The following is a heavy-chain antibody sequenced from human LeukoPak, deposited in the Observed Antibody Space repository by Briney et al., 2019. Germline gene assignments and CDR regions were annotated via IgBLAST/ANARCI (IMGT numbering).Heavy chain of an antibody. D-gene: IGHD3-22*01. Sequence: PGGSLRLSCAASGFTFSDYYMSWVRQAPGKGLERVSAISGSGGSAYYADSVKGRFTISRDNSKNTLYLQMNSLRAEDTAVYYCAKASAMIVVVSKRFDYWGQGTLVTVSS. V-gene: IGHV3-23*01. CDR2: ISGSGGSA. CDR1: GFTFSDYY. CDR3: AKASAMIVVVSKRFDY. J-gene: IGHJ4*02.